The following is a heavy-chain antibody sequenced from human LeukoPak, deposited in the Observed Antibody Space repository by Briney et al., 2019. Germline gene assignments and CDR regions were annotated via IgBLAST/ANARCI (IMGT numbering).Heavy chain of an antibody. CDR3: AKDSPMVRGPNWFDP. CDR2: ISGSGGGT. D-gene: IGHD3-10*01. Sequence: PGGSLRLSCAASGFTFSSYAMSWVRQAPGKGLEWVSAISGSGGGTYYADSVKGRFTISRDNSKNTLYLQMNSLRAAATSVYYCAKDSPMVRGPNWFDPWGQGTLVTVSS. V-gene: IGHV3-23*01. CDR1: GFTFSSYA. J-gene: IGHJ5*02.